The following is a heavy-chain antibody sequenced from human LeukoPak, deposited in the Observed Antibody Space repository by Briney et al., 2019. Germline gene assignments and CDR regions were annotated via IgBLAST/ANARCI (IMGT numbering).Heavy chain of an antibody. CDR1: GFSFSDNW. V-gene: IGHV3-7*01. J-gene: IGHJ4*02. D-gene: IGHD3-22*01. Sequence: GGSLRLSCVVSGFSFSDNWMSWVRQAPGKGLEWVANIKQDGSEKNYVDSVRGRFTISRDNAKKSLYLEMNSLRAEDTAVYYCTKEKLRVPYDNSGYLDYWGQGALVTVSS. CDR2: IKQDGSEK. CDR3: TKEKLRVPYDNSGYLDY.